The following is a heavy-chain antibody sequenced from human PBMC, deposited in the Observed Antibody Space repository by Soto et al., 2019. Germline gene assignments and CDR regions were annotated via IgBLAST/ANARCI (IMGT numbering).Heavy chain of an antibody. Sequence: ASVKVSCKASGXTFASYGISWVRQAPGQGLEWLGWISAYDGNTNYAQILQGRVSMTTDTSTSTAYMELRSLRSDDTAVYYCARGGYYDSSGSRNYYYYGMNVWGQGTTVTVSS. V-gene: IGHV1-18*01. CDR3: ARGGYYDSSGSRNYYYYGMNV. J-gene: IGHJ6*02. CDR2: ISAYDGNT. CDR1: GXTFASYG. D-gene: IGHD3-22*01.